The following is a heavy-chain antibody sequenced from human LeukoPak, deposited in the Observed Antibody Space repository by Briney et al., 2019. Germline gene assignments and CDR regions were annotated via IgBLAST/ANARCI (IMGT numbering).Heavy chain of an antibody. CDR2: IYYSGST. Sequence: SETLSLTCTVSGGSISSSSYYWGWIRQPPGKGLEWIGSIYYSGSTYYNPSLKSRVTISVDTSKNQFSLKLSSVTAAGTAVYYCATIPTIAVAGTYYFDYWGQGTLVTVSS. CDR3: ATIPTIAVAGTYYFDY. D-gene: IGHD6-19*01. V-gene: IGHV4-39*07. J-gene: IGHJ4*02. CDR1: GGSISSSSYY.